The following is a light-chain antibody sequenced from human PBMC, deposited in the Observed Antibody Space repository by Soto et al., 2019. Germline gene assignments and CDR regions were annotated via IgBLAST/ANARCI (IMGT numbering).Light chain of an antibody. Sequence: IVMTQSPATLSLSPRERATLACRASQSVYNKLAWYQQKPGQAPRLLIYGASTRATGIPARFSGSGSGTEFTLTISSLQSEDFAVYFCQQYNNWPTVTFGPGTKVDIK. CDR3: QQYNNWPTVT. V-gene: IGKV3-15*01. J-gene: IGKJ3*01. CDR1: QSVYNK. CDR2: GAS.